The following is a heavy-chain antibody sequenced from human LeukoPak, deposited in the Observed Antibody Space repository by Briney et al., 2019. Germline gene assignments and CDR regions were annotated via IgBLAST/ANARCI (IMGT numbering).Heavy chain of an antibody. V-gene: IGHV4-38-2*02. CDR2: IYHSGST. J-gene: IGHJ3*02. Sequence: SETLSLTCTVSGYSISSGYYWGWIRQPPGKGLEWIGSIYHSGSTYYNPSLKSRVTISVDTSKNQFSLKLSSVTAADTAVYYCARDETEGPSDAFDIWGQGTMVTVSS. CDR1: GYSISSGYY. CDR3: ARDETEGPSDAFDI.